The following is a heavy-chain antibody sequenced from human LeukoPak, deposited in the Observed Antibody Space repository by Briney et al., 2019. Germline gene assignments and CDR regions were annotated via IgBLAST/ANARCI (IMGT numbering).Heavy chain of an antibody. CDR1: GFTFSSYA. J-gene: IGHJ4*02. Sequence: GGSLRLSCAASGFTFSSYAMSWVRQAPGKGLEWVSSITSSSSYIYYADSVKGRFTISRDNAKNSLYLQMNSLRAEDTAVYYCARVYSSSWYSGYWGQGTLVTVSS. CDR3: ARVYSSSWYSGY. D-gene: IGHD6-13*01. V-gene: IGHV3-21*01. CDR2: ITSSSSYI.